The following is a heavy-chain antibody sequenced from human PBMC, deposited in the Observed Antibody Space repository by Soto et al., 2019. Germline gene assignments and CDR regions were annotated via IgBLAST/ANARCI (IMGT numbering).Heavy chain of an antibody. J-gene: IGHJ4*02. D-gene: IGHD3-16*01. CDR3: GKERRGRGSFVCNY. V-gene: IGHV3-23*01. CDR1: GFTFSSYA. CDR2: ISGNGAGT. Sequence: EVQLLESGGGLVQPGGSVRLSCGASGFTFSSYAMRWVRQAPGKGLEWVSAISGNGAGTTYAESVRGRFTISRDNSKDTLYLQMNSLRADDTAVYYCGKERRGRGSFVCNYWGQGIVVTVSS.